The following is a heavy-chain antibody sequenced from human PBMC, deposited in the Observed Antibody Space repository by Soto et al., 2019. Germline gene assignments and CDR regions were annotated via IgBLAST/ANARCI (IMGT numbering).Heavy chain of an antibody. V-gene: IGHV1-69*01. J-gene: IGHJ2*01. Sequence: QVQLVQSGAEVKKPGSSVKVSCKASGDIFSSYPFSWVRQAPGQGLEWMGGIVPLLGTADYAQKFQDRVTITADDSTSTVYMELSSLRSDDTAVYYCARDRGSQNLYFGGWGRGTLVSVSS. CDR2: IVPLLGTA. CDR3: ARDRGSQNLYFGG. D-gene: IGHD3-10*01. CDR1: GDIFSSYP.